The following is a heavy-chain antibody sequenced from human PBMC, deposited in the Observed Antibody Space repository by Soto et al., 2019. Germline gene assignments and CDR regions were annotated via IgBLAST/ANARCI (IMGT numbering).Heavy chain of an antibody. CDR2: IIPIFGTA. J-gene: IGHJ6*02. CDR1: GGTFSSYA. CDR3: ARGARELLHTYYYYGMDV. V-gene: IGHV1-69*13. Sequence: SVKVSCKASGGTFSSYAISWVRQAPGQGLEWMGGIIPIFGTANYAQKFQGRVTITADESTSTAYMELSSLRSEDTAVYYCARGARELLHTYYYYGMDVWGQGTAVTV. D-gene: IGHD3-10*01.